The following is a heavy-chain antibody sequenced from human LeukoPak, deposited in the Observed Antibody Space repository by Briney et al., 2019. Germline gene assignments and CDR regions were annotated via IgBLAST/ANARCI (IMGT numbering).Heavy chain of an antibody. V-gene: IGHV1-8*01. CDR2: MNPNSGNT. Sequence: ASVKVSCKASGYTFTSYDINWVRQATGQGLEWMGWMNPNSGNTGYAQKFQGRVTMTRNTSISTAYMGLSSLRSEDTAVYYCARISGNRVNPWFDPWGQGTLVTVSS. J-gene: IGHJ5*02. CDR1: GYTFTSYD. CDR3: ARISGNRVNPWFDP. D-gene: IGHD3-10*01.